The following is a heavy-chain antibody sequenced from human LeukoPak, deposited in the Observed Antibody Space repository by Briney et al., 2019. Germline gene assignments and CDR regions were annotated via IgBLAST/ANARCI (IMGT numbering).Heavy chain of an antibody. CDR2: IYYSGST. D-gene: IGHD3-10*01. V-gene: IGHV4-59*01. J-gene: IGHJ6*02. CDR3: ARDLYYYGSGTGGMDV. Sequence: SETLSLTCTVSGGSISSYHWSWIRQPPGKGLEWIGYIYYSGSTNYNPSLKSRVTISVDTSKNQFSLKLSSVTAADTAVYYCARDLYYYGSGTGGMDVWGQGTTVTVSS. CDR1: GGSISSYH.